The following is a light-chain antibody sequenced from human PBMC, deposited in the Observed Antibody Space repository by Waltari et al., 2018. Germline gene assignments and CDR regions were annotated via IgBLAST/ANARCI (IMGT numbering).Light chain of an antibody. CDR2: GAS. V-gene: IGKV3-20*01. J-gene: IGKJ2*01. CDR1: QSVSSSY. Sequence: EIVFTQSPGTLSLSPGERATLSCRASQSVSSSYLAWYQQKPGQAPRLLTYGASSRATGIPDRFSGSGSGTDFTLTISRLEPEDFAVYYCQQYSSSPYTFGQGTKLEIK. CDR3: QQYSSSPYT.